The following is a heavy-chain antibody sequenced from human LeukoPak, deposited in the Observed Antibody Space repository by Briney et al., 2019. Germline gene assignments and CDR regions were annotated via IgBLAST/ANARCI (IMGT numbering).Heavy chain of an antibody. J-gene: IGHJ4*02. Sequence: PGGSLRLSCAASGFTFSSCSMNWVRQAPGKGLEWVSSISSSSSYIYYADSVKGRFTISRDNAKNSLYLQMNSLRAEDTAVYYCARDRRDGYKTGFDYWGQGTLVTVSS. CDR1: GFTFSSCS. CDR3: ARDRRDGYKTGFDY. D-gene: IGHD5-24*01. V-gene: IGHV3-21*01. CDR2: ISSSSSYI.